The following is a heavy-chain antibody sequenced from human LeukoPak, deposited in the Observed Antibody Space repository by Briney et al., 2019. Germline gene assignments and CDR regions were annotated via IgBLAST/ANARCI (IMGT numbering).Heavy chain of an antibody. J-gene: IGHJ2*01. CDR3: ARVSRQLRTRYWYFDL. V-gene: IGHV4-34*01. Sequence: XEITNRRSTNSNPCLKSRVTISVDTSKNQFSLKLSSVTAADTAVYYCARVSRQLRTRYWYFDLWGRGTLVTVSS. D-gene: IGHD2-2*01. CDR2: ITNRRST.